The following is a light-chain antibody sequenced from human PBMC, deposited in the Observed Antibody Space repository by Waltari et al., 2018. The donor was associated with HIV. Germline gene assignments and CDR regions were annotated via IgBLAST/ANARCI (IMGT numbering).Light chain of an antibody. V-gene: IGKV3-11*01. CDR2: DAS. CDR1: QSVSSY. J-gene: IGKJ1*01. Sequence: EIVLTQSPATLALSPGERATLSGRACQSVSSYLAWYRQKPGQAPRLLICDASNRATGIPARFSGSGSGSDFTLTISSLEPEDFAVHYCQQRSNWRRTFGQRPKVEIK. CDR3: QQRSNWRRT.